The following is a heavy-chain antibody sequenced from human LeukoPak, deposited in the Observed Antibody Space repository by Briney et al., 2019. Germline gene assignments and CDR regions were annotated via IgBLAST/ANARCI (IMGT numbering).Heavy chain of an antibody. Sequence: GRSLRLSCAASGFTFDDYAMHWVRQDPGKGLEWVSGISWNSRSIGYADSVKGRFTISRDNAKNSLYLQMNSLRAEDTALYYCAKDMGAYGDYIGFDYWGQGTLVTVSS. D-gene: IGHD4-17*01. CDR1: GFTFDDYA. J-gene: IGHJ4*02. CDR3: AKDMGAYGDYIGFDY. CDR2: ISWNSRSI. V-gene: IGHV3-9*01.